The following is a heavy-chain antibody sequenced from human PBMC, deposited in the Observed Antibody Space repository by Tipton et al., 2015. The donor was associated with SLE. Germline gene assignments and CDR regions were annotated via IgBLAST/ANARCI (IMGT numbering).Heavy chain of an antibody. J-gene: IGHJ2*01. D-gene: IGHD3-22*01. Sequence: LRLSCTVSGGSISSYYWSWIRQPPGKGLEWIGYIYYSGSTNYNPSLKSRVTISVDTSKNQFSLKLSSVTAADTAVYYCARKNYEIQNWYFDLWGRGTLVTVSS. CDR1: GGSISSYY. CDR3: ARKNYEIQNWYFDL. CDR2: IYYSGST. V-gene: IGHV4-59*08.